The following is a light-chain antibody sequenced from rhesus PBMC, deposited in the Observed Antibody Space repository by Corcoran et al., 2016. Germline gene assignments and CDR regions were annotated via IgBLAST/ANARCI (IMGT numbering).Light chain of an antibody. CDR1: ENVKNY. J-gene: IGKJ3*01. V-gene: IGKV1-74*01. Sequence: DIQTTQSPSSLSASVGDRVTITCRTSENVKNYLNWYQQKPGKAPRLLAYKAFTLHSGVPSRFSGSGSGTESTLTISSLQSEDVATYYCQQNYGLPVFTFGPGTKLAI. CDR2: KAF. CDR3: QQNYGLPVFT.